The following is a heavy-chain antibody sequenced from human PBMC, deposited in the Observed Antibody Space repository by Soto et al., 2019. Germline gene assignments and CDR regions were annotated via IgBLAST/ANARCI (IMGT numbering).Heavy chain of an antibody. D-gene: IGHD3-10*01. CDR3: AKASGGSGSYSMFDY. V-gene: IGHV3-23*01. CDR2: ISGSGGST. J-gene: IGHJ4*02. CDR1: GFTFSSYA. Sequence: EVQLLESGGGLVQPGGSLRLSCAASGFTFSSYAMSWVRQAPGKGLEWVSAISGSGGSTYYADSVKGRFTISRDNSKNPLYLQMNSLRAEDTAVYYCAKASGGSGSYSMFDYWGQGTLVTVSS.